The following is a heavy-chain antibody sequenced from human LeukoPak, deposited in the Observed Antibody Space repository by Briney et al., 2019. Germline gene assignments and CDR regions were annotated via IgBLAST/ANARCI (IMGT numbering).Heavy chain of an antibody. CDR2: TYYSGST. CDR1: GVSISSGDYY. Sequence: SQTLSLTCTVSGVSISSGDYYWSWIRQPPGKGLEWIGYTYYSGSTYYNPSLKSRVTISVDTSRNQFSLKLSSVTAADTAVYYCARPYYYDSRIDPWGQGTRVTVSS. D-gene: IGHD3-22*01. J-gene: IGHJ5*02. V-gene: IGHV4-30-4*01. CDR3: ARPYYYDSRIDP.